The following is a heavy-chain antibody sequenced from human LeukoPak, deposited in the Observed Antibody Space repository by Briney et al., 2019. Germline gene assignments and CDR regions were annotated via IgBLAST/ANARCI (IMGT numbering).Heavy chain of an antibody. D-gene: IGHD4-17*01. CDR3: ANGYGDYPHTP. CDR2: ISGSGGST. J-gene: IGHJ5*02. CDR1: GFTFSNAW. V-gene: IGHV3-23*01. Sequence: PGGSLRLSCAASGFTFSNAWMSWVRQAPGKGLEWVSAISGSGGSTYYADSVKGRFTISRDNSKNTLYLQMNSLRAEDTAVYYCANGYGDYPHTPWGQGTLVTVSS.